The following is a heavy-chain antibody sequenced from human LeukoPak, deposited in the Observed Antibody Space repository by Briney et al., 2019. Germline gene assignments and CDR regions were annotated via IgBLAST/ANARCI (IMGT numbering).Heavy chain of an antibody. CDR1: GYTSTSYG. Sequence: ASVKVSCKASGYTSTSYGIGWVRQAPGQGLEWMGWISAYNGNTNYAQKLQGRVTMTTDTSTSTAYMELRSLRSDDTAVYYCARDQKFGEFELDAFDIWGQGTMVTVSS. J-gene: IGHJ3*02. CDR3: ARDQKFGEFELDAFDI. D-gene: IGHD3-10*01. CDR2: ISAYNGNT. V-gene: IGHV1-18*01.